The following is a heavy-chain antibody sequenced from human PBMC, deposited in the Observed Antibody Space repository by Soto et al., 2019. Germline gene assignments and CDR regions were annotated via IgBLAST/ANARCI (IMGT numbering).Heavy chain of an antibody. Sequence: QVQLQQWGAGLLKPSETLSLTCAVYGGSFSGYYWSWIRQPPGKGLEWIGGINHSGSTNYNPSLKSRVTISVDTSKTQFSLKPSSVTAADTAVYYCASRQRTAMLNYYYYYGMDVWGQGTTVTVSS. V-gene: IGHV4-34*01. D-gene: IGHD5-18*01. CDR3: ASRQRTAMLNYYYYYGMDV. CDR1: GGSFSGYY. CDR2: INHSGST. J-gene: IGHJ6*02.